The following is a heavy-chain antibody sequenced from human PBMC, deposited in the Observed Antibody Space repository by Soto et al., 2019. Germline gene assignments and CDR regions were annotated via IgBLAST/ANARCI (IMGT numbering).Heavy chain of an antibody. CDR3: VRYGDVCSGSDCFRHFSY. CDR2: IRGDGHET. V-gene: IGHV3-7*03. J-gene: IGHJ4*02. CDR1: KISINNYW. D-gene: IGHD2-21*02. Sequence: EVQLVESGGGLVQPGGSLRLSCAASKISINNYWMSWVRQAPGKGLEWVANIRGDGHETRYVDSVKGRFAISRDNALNSLSLQMNSLRVEDTAIYYCVRYGDVCSGSDCFRHFSYWGQGTLVTVSS.